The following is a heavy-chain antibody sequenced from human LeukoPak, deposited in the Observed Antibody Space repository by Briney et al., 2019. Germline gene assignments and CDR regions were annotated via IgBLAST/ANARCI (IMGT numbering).Heavy chain of an antibody. CDR3: AELGITMIGGV. CDR1: GSAFSSYE. V-gene: IGHV3-48*03. CDR2: SSSIGSTR. D-gene: IGHD3-10*02. Sequence: GGSLRLSCAASGSAFSSYEMNWVRQAPGKGLEWVSYSSSIGSTRYYADSVKGRFTISRDNAKNSLYLQMNSLRAEDTAVYYCAELGITMIGGVWGKGTTVTISS. J-gene: IGHJ6*04.